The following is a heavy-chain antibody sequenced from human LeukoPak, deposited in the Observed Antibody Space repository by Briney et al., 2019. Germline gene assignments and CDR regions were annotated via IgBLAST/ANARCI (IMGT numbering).Heavy chain of an antibody. Sequence: GGSLRLSCAASGFTFSSYGMHWVRQAPGKGLEWVAVIWYDGSNKYYADSVKGRFTISRDNSKNTLYLQMNSLRAEDTAVYYCARDYAGDSSSWYHFDYWGQGTLVTVSS. V-gene: IGHV3-33*01. CDR2: IWYDGSNK. D-gene: IGHD6-13*01. J-gene: IGHJ4*02. CDR1: GFTFSSYG. CDR3: ARDYAGDSSSWYHFDY.